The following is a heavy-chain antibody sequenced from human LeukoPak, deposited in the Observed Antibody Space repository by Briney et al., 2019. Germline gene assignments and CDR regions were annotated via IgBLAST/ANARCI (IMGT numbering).Heavy chain of an antibody. J-gene: IGHJ4*02. V-gene: IGHV3-7*01. D-gene: IGHD4-17*01. Sequence: GGSLRLSCAASGFTFSSYWMSWVRQAPGKGLEWVANIKQDGSEKYYVDSVKGRFTISRDNAKNSLYLQMNSLRAEDTAVYYCARGNAYYGDCFDYWGQGTLVTVSS. CDR2: IKQDGSEK. CDR3: ARGNAYYGDCFDY. CDR1: GFTFSSYW.